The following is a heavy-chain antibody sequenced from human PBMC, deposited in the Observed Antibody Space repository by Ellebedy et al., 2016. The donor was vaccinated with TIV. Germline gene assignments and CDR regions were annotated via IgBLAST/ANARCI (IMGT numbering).Heavy chain of an antibody. V-gene: IGHV3-74*01. Sequence: GESLKISCAASGFTFSSYWMYWVRQAPGKGLEWVSRMKGDGSSVTYADSVKGRFTISSDNAKNKLYLQMNSLRAEDTAVYYCARGSRACSGSMDVWGQGTTVTVSS. J-gene: IGHJ6*02. CDR2: MKGDGSSV. CDR1: GFTFSSYW. D-gene: IGHD6-19*01. CDR3: ARGSRACSGSMDV.